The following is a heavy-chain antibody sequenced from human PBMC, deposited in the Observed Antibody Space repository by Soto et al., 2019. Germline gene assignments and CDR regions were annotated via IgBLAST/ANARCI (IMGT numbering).Heavy chain of an antibody. CDR2: IYYSGST. Sequence: QVQLQESGPGLVKPSETLSLTCTVSGGSISSYYRSWIRQPPGKGLEWIGYIYYSGSTNYNPSLKSRVTISVDTSKNQFSLKLSSVTAADTAVYYCARDNKVVSSSWYEAFDIWGQGTMVTVSS. D-gene: IGHD6-13*01. V-gene: IGHV4-59*01. CDR1: GGSISSYY. CDR3: ARDNKVVSSSWYEAFDI. J-gene: IGHJ3*02.